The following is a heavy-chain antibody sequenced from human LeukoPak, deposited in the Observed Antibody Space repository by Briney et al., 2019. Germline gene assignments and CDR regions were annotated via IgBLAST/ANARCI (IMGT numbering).Heavy chain of an antibody. CDR3: VVGGSPGY. Sequence: GGSLRLSCAASGLAFSAYKMHWVRQAPRKGLGWVSRISTDGYTTDYADFVQGRFTASRDNTKNTWSLEMNSLRAEDTAVYYCVVGGSPGYWGQGTLVTVSS. D-gene: IGHD2-15*01. J-gene: IGHJ4*02. V-gene: IGHV3-74*01. CDR1: GLAFSAYK. CDR2: ISTDGYTT.